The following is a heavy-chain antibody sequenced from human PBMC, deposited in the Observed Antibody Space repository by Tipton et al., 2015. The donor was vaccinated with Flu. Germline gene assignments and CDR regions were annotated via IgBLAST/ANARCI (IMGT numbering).Heavy chain of an antibody. Sequence: TLSLTCTVSGGSITSSPYYSAWIRQPPGKGLEWIGTIYDSGTSYYNPSLKSRVTISVDTSKNQFSLKLSSVTAADTAVYYCATKMWGGDQLLFNWVDPWGQGTRVTVSS. CDR3: ATKMWGGDQLLFNWVDP. CDR2: IYDSGTS. V-gene: IGHV4-39*07. D-gene: IGHD2-2*01. CDR1: GGSITSSPYY. J-gene: IGHJ5*02.